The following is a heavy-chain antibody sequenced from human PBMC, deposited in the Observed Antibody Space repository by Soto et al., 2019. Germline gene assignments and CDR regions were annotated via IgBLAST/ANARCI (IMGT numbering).Heavy chain of an antibody. CDR1: GGSFSGYY. Sequence: SETLSLTCAVYGGSFSGYYWSWIRQPPGKGLEWIGEINHSGSTNYNPSLKSRVTISVDTSKNQFSLKLSSVTAADTAVYYCARGRSSGYFVTLWGQGTLVTVSS. CDR2: INHSGST. V-gene: IGHV4-34*01. CDR3: ARGRSSGYFVTL. J-gene: IGHJ4*02. D-gene: IGHD3-3*01.